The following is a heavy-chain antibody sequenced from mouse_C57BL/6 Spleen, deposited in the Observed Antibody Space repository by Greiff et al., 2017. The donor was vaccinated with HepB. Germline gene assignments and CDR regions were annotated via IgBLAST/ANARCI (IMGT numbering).Heavy chain of an antibody. CDR3: ARGAQAYYFDY. V-gene: IGHV1-80*01. CDR1: GYAFSSYW. CDR2: IYPGDGDT. J-gene: IGHJ2*01. Sequence: QVHVKQSGAELVKPGASVKISCKASGYAFSSYWMNWVKQRPGKGLEWIGQIYPGDGDTNYNGKFKGKATLTADKSSSTAYMQLSSLTSEDSAVYFCARGAQAYYFDYWGQGTTLTVSS. D-gene: IGHD3-2*02.